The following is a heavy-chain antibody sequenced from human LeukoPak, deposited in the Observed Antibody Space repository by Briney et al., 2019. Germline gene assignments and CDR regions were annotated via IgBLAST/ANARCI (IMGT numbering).Heavy chain of an antibody. Sequence: GASVKVSCKASGYTFTGYYIHWVRQAPGQGLEWMGWINPHSGGTNYAQKFQSGVTMTRDTPITTAYMELSSLRSDDTAVYYCARDVGEYCSSTNCYASHYWGQGTLVTVSS. CDR2: INPHSGGT. J-gene: IGHJ4*02. V-gene: IGHV1-2*02. D-gene: IGHD2-2*01. CDR1: GYTFTGYY. CDR3: ARDVGEYCSSTNCYASHY.